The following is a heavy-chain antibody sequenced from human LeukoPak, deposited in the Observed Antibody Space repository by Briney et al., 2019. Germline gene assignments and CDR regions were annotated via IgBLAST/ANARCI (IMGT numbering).Heavy chain of an antibody. CDR3: ARVKGAASTAHVVD. J-gene: IGHJ4*02. Sequence: SETLSLTCTVSGGSISSGGYYWSWIRQPPGKGLEWIGSIYYSGSTYYNPSLKSRVTISVDTSKNQFSLKLSSVTAADTAVYYCARVKGAASTAHVVDWGQGTLVTVSS. CDR1: GGSISSGGYY. V-gene: IGHV4-39*07. D-gene: IGHD2-15*01. CDR2: IYYSGST.